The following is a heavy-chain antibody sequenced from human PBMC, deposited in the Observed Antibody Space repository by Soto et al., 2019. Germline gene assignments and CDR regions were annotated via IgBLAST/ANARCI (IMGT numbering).Heavy chain of an antibody. Sequence: PGGSLRLSCAASGFTVSSNYMSWVRQAPGKGLEWVSVIYSGGSTYYADSVKGRFTISRDNSKNTLYLQMNSLRAEDTAVYYCARAVRRHRYIVATTTGYYFDYWGQGTLVTVSS. J-gene: IGHJ4*02. CDR2: IYSGGST. D-gene: IGHD5-12*01. CDR3: ARAVRRHRYIVATTTGYYFDY. CDR1: GFTVSSNY. V-gene: IGHV3-66*01.